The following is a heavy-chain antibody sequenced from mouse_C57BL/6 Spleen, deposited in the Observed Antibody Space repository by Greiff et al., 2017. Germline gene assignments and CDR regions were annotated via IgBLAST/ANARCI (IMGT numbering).Heavy chain of an antibody. Sequence: QQSGAELVRPGASVTLSCKASGYTFTDYEMHWVKQTPVHGLEWIGAIDPETGGTAYNQKFKGKAILTADKSSSTAYMELRSLTSEDSAVYYCTRSGGSSYDWFAYWGQGTLVTVSA. V-gene: IGHV1-15*01. CDR1: GYTFTDYE. J-gene: IGHJ3*01. CDR3: TRSGGSSYDWFAY. D-gene: IGHD1-1*01. CDR2: IDPETGGT.